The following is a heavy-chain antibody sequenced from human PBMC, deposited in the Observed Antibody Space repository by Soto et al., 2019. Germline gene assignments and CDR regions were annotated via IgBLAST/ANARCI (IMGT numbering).Heavy chain of an antibody. CDR3: ARHLRATILLVGHTTLFDP. Sequence: SETLSLTCAVYGGSFSGYYWSWIRQPPGKGLVWIGSIYYSGTTNYNPSLKSRVTISVDTSKNQFSLRLTSVTAADTAVYYCARHLRATILLVGHTTLFDPWGQGALVTVSS. D-gene: IGHD5-12*01. J-gene: IGHJ5*02. V-gene: IGHV4-59*01. CDR1: GGSFSGYY. CDR2: IYYSGTT.